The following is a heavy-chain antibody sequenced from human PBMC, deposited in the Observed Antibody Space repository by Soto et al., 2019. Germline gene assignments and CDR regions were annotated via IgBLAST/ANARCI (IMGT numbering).Heavy chain of an antibody. D-gene: IGHD2-8*01. CDR1: GYTFTSYA. V-gene: IGHV1-3*01. J-gene: IGHJ3*02. Sequence: ASVKVSCKASGYTFTSYAMHWVRQAPGQRLEWMGWINAGNGNTKYSQKFQGRVTITRDTSASTAYMELSSLRSEDTAVYYCASGLVLMVYATPGDAFDIWGQGTMVTVSS. CDR2: INAGNGNT. CDR3: ASGLVLMVYATPGDAFDI.